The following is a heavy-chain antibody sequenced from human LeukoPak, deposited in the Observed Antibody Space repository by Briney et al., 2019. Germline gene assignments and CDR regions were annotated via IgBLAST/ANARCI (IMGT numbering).Heavy chain of an antibody. J-gene: IGHJ4*02. CDR2: INTNIGGT. V-gene: IGHV1-2*02. CDR1: GYTFTDYY. Sequence: ASVKVSCKASGYTFTDYYIHWLRQAPGQGLEWMGWINTNIGGTNYGQKFRGRVTMTKDPSVSTAYLELSGLTSDDTAVYYCARDGSFDFWGQGTLVTVSS. D-gene: IGHD5-12*01. CDR3: ARDGSFDF.